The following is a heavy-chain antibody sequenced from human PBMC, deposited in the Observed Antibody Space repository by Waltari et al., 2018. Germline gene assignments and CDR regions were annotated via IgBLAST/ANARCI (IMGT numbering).Heavy chain of an antibody. CDR3: ARSDSSSDAFDI. J-gene: IGHJ3*02. V-gene: IGHV4-34*01. D-gene: IGHD6-6*01. CDR2: INHSGST. Sequence: QVQLQQWGAGLLKPSETLSLTCAVYGGSFSGYYWSWIRQPPGKGLGWIGEINHSGSTNYNPALRSRVTISVDTSKNQFSLKLSSVTAADTAVYYCARSDSSSDAFDIWGQGTMVTVSS. CDR1: GGSFSGYY.